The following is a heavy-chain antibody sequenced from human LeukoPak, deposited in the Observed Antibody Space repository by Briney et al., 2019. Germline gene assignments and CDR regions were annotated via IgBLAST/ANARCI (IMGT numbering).Heavy chain of an antibody. Sequence: GGSLRLSCVASGFAFSDYWMNWVRQAPGKGLEWVAIIKPDGTFTNYVDAVKGRFTISRDNAKNSLYLQMNSLRAEDTAVYYCARDPNYYDSSGYYDGELIFDYWGQGTLVTVSS. D-gene: IGHD3-22*01. J-gene: IGHJ4*02. CDR3: ARDPNYYDSSGYYDGELIFDY. CDR2: IKPDGTFT. V-gene: IGHV3-7*01. CDR1: GFAFSDYW.